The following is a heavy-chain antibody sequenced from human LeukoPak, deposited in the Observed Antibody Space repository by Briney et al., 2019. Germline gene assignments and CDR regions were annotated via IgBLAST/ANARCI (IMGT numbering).Heavy chain of an antibody. J-gene: IGHJ3*02. CDR3: AREVFFGELPRHDAFDI. CDR1: VDSFSGYY. CDR2: IYHSGST. V-gene: IGHV4-34*01. Sequence: PSETLSLTCAVYVDSFSGYYWCWIRPPPGKGLGWIGEIYHSGSTNYTPSLQSQATVSVDTSKSQCSLKLSSVTAADTAVYYCAREVFFGELPRHDAFDIWGQGTMVTVSS. D-gene: IGHD1-26*01.